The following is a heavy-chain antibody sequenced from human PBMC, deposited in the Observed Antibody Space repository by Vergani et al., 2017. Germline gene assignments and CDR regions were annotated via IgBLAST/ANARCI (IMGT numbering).Heavy chain of an antibody. Sequence: QVQLQQSGPGLVKPSQTLSLTCAISGDSVSSNSAAWNWIRQSPSRGLEWLGRTYYMSKWYNDYAVSVRSRITINPDTSMNQFSLQLNSVTPEDTVVYYWASGGQYYYHNSGQGNSFDSWGQATLVTFSS. V-gene: IGHV6-1*01. D-gene: IGHD3-22*01. CDR3: ASGGQYYYHNSGQGNSFDS. CDR1: GDSVSSNSAA. J-gene: IGHJ5*01. CDR2: TYYMSKWYN.